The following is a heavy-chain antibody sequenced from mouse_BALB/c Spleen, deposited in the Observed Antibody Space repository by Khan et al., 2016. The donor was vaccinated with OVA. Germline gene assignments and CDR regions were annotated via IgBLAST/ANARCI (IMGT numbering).Heavy chain of an antibody. Sequence: EVQLQESGAELVRPGALVKLSCKASGFNIKDYYIHWVKQRPEQGLEWIGWIDPENGNTIYDPKFQGKASIAADPSSNTAYLQLSSLPSEDTAVYYCARDDYSPWCAYWGQGTLVTVSA. CDR3: ARDDYSPWCAY. V-gene: IGHV14-1*02. J-gene: IGHJ3*01. CDR2: IDPENGNT. D-gene: IGHD2-4*01. CDR1: GFNIKDYY.